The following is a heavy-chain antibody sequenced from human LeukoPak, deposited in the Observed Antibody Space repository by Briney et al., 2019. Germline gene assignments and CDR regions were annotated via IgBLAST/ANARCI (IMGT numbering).Heavy chain of an antibody. J-gene: IGHJ6*02. Sequence: SQTLSLTCAISGDSVSSNSAAWNWIRQSPSRGLEWLGRTYYRSKWYNDYAVSVKSRITINPDTSKNQFSLKLSSVTAADTAVYYCAREGILGYCSSTSCYRIDYGMDVWGQGTTVTVSS. CDR3: AREGILGYCSSTSCYRIDYGMDV. D-gene: IGHD2-2*02. CDR2: TYYRSKWYN. V-gene: IGHV6-1*01. CDR1: GDSVSSNSAA.